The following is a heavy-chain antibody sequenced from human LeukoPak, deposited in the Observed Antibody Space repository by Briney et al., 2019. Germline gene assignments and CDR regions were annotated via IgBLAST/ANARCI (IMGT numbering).Heavy chain of an antibody. J-gene: IGHJ4*02. CDR1: GGSFNGYY. V-gene: IGHV4-34*01. D-gene: IGHD3-3*01. CDR2: INHSGST. Sequence: SETLSRTCAVYGGSFNGYYWSWIRQPPGKGLEWIGEINHSGSTNYNPSLKSRVTISVDTSKNQFSLKLSSVTAADTAVYYCASSGVAGIGYWGQGTLVTVSS. CDR3: ASSGVAGIGY.